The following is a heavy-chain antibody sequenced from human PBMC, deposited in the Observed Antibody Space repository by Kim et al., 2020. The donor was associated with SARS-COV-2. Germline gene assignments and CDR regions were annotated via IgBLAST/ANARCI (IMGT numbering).Heavy chain of an antibody. Sequence: SETLSLTCTVSGGSISNYYWSWIRQPPGKGLEWIGYISYSGSTNYNPSLKSRVTISVDTSKTQFSLKLTSVTAADTAVYYCARGSGWYYFDYWGQGTLVT. CDR3: ARGSGWYYFDY. V-gene: IGHV4-59*01. D-gene: IGHD6-19*01. CDR2: ISYSGST. J-gene: IGHJ4*02. CDR1: GGSISNYY.